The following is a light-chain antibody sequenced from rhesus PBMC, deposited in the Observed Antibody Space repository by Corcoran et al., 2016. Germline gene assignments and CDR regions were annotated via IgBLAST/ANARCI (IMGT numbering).Light chain of an antibody. CDR2: AAS. J-gene: IGKJ4*01. Sequence: DIQMTQSPSSLSASVGDRVTITCRASQGISTYLNWYQQKPGKAPKRLIYAASSVESGVPSRFSGSGSGTYFTIPISSLQPEDFATYYCLQYNSNPLAFGGGTKVEIK. V-gene: IGKV1-43*01. CDR1: QGISTY. CDR3: LQYNSNPLA.